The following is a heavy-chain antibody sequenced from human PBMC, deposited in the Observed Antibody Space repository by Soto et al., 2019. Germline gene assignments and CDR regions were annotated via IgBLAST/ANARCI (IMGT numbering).Heavy chain of an antibody. CDR1: GYTFTSYY. V-gene: IGHV1-46*01. CDR2: INPSGGST. CDR3: ARDRSGIQLWPSYYYYYGMDV. Sequence: GASVKVSCKASGYTFTSYYMHWVRQAPGQGLEWMGIINPSGGSTSYAQKFQGRVTMTRDTSTSTVYMELSSLRSEDTAAYYCARDRSGIQLWPSYYYYYGMDVWAKGTTVTVSS. D-gene: IGHD5-18*01. J-gene: IGHJ6*04.